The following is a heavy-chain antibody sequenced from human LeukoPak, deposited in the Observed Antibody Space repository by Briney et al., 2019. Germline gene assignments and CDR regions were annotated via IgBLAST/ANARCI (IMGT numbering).Heavy chain of an antibody. CDR2: IKSKTDGGIT. J-gene: IGHJ4*02. CDR3: STTYYYDSSEGY. CDR1: GFTFSNAW. V-gene: IGHV3-15*07. Sequence: GGSLRLSCAASGFTFSNAWMNWVRQAPGKGLEWVGRIKSKTDGGITDYAAPVKGRFTISRDDSKNTLYLQMNSLKTEDTAVYYCSTTYYYDSSEGYWGQGTLVTVSS. D-gene: IGHD3-22*01.